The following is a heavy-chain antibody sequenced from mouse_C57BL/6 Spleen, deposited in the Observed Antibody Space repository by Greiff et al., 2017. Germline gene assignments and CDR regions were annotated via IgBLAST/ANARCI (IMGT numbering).Heavy chain of an antibody. D-gene: IGHD2-2*01. J-gene: IGHJ1*03. CDR2: ISNLAYSI. Sequence: EVKLMESGGGLVQPGGSLKLSCAASGFTFSDYGMAWVRQAPRKGPEWVAFISNLAYSIYYADTVTGRFTISRENAKNTLYLEMSSLRSEDTAMYYCARLVTRRYFDVWGTGTTVTVSS. CDR1: GFTFSDYG. V-gene: IGHV5-15*01. CDR3: ARLVTRRYFDV.